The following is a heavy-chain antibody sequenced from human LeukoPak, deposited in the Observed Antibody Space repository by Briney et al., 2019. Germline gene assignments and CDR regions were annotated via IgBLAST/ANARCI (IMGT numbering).Heavy chain of an antibody. CDR3: ARDQKAYCGGDCYSNY. CDR1: GYTVTSYG. V-gene: IGHV1-18*01. J-gene: IGHJ4*02. D-gene: IGHD2-21*01. CDR2: ISAYNGNT. Sequence: ASVKVSCKASGYTVTSYGISWVRQAPGQGLEWMGWISAYNGNTNYAQKLQGRVTMTTDTSTSTAYMELRSLRSDDTAVYYCARDQKAYCGGDCYSNYWGQGALVTVSS.